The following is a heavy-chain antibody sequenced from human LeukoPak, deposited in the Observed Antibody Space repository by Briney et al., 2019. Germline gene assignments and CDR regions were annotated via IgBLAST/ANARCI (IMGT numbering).Heavy chain of an antibody. J-gene: IGHJ3*02. CDR1: GFTFSTYN. CDR2: ISTSSNYI. CDR3: ARDVGASAPDAFDI. V-gene: IGHV3-21*01. Sequence: PGGSLRLSCAASGFTFSTYNMNWVRQAPGQGLGWVSSISTSSNYIYYADSVRGRFTISRDNTKSSMYLQMSSLRAEDTDVYYCARDVGASAPDAFDIWGQGTMVTVSS. D-gene: IGHD3-16*01.